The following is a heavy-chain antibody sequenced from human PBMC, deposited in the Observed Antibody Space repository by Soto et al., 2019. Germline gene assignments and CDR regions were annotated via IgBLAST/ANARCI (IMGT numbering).Heavy chain of an antibody. CDR1: GYSFTGYY. CDR3: ARDRNWESSGYRDGAFDI. J-gene: IGHJ3*02. Sequence: ASVKVSCKASGYSFTGYYMHWVRQAPGQGLEWMGWINPNSGGTNYAQKFQGWVTMTRDTSISTAYMELSRLRSDDTAVYYCARDRNWESSGYRDGAFDIWGQGTMVTVSS. V-gene: IGHV1-2*04. D-gene: IGHD3-22*01. CDR2: INPNSGGT.